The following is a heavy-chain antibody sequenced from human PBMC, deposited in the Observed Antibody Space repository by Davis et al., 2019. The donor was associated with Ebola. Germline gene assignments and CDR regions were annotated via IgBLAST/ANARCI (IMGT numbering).Heavy chain of an antibody. CDR2: IYIGGNT. D-gene: IGHD5-24*01. CDR1: GVTVSSNY. J-gene: IGHJ4*02. Sequence: GGSLRLSCAASGVTVSSNYMSWVRQAPGKGLEWVSVIYIGGNTYYEDSVKGRFTISRDISKNTVYLQMNSLRAEDTAVYYCARGDGYNFWDHWGQGILVTVFS. CDR3: ARGDGYNFWDH. V-gene: IGHV3-53*01.